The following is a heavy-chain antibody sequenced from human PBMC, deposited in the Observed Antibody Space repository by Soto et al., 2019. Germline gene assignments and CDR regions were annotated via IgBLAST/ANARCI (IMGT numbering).Heavy chain of an antibody. CDR1: GFTFSSYW. J-gene: IGHJ4*02. Sequence: HPGGSLRLSCAASGFTFSSYWMSWVRQAPGKGLEWVANIKQDGSEKYYVDSVKGRFTISRDNAKNSLYLQMNSLRAEDTAVYYCARDPIAVAGIFDHWGQGTQVTVSS. CDR3: ARDPIAVAGIFDH. V-gene: IGHV3-7*03. CDR2: IKQDGSEK. D-gene: IGHD6-19*01.